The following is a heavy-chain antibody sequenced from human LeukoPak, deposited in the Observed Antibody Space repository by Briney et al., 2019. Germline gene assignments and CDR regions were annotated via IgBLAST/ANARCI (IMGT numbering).Heavy chain of an antibody. V-gene: IGHV3-23*01. CDR2: ISGIANAI. CDR3: VRHLATSGSYPLDY. Sequence: SGGSLRLSCAASGFTFTDYAMSWVRQAPGTGLEWVSAISGIANAIFYASSVKGRFTISRDNSRDTLSLQMSSLRAKDTAVYYCVRHLATSGSYPLDYWGQGTLVTVSS. D-gene: IGHD2-15*01. J-gene: IGHJ4*02. CDR1: GFTFTDYA.